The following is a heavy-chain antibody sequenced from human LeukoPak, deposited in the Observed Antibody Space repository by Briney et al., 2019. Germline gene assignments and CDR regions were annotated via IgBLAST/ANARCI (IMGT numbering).Heavy chain of an antibody. V-gene: IGHV3-30*18. Sequence: GGSLRLSCAASGFTFSSYGMHWVRQAPGKGLEGVAVISYDGSNKYYADSVKGRFTISRDNSKNTLYLQMNSLRAEDTAVYYCAKELGYCSGGSCYPWGQGTLVTVSS. CDR2: ISYDGSNK. J-gene: IGHJ5*02. CDR3: AKELGYCSGGSCYP. CDR1: GFTFSSYG. D-gene: IGHD2-15*01.